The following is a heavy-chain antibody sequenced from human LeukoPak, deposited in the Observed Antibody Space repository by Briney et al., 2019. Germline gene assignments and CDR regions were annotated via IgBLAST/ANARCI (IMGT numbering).Heavy chain of an antibody. V-gene: IGHV4-59*01. CDR2: IYYSGST. CDR1: GGSISPYY. Sequence: SETLSLTCTVSGGSISPYYWSWIRQPPGKGLEWIGYIYYSGSTNYNPSLKSRVTISVDTSKNQFSLKLSSVTAADTAVYYCARDSGGYYDFWSGYSYFDYWGQGTLVTVSS. D-gene: IGHD3-3*01. CDR3: ARDSGGYYDFWSGYSYFDY. J-gene: IGHJ4*02.